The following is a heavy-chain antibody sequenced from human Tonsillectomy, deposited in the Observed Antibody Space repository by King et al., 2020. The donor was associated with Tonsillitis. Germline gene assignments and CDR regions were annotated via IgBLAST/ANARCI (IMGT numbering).Heavy chain of an antibody. CDR3: ARGENYDFWSGYYRFDP. CDR1: GFTFSSYS. V-gene: IGHV3-21*01. CDR2: ISSSSSYI. J-gene: IGHJ5*02. D-gene: IGHD3-3*01. Sequence: VQLVESGGGLVKPGGSLRLSCAASGFTFSSYSMNWVRQAPGKGLEWVSSISSSSSYIYYADSVKGRFTISRDNAKNSLYLQMNSLRAEDTAVYYCARGENYDFWSGYYRFDPWGQGTLVTVSS.